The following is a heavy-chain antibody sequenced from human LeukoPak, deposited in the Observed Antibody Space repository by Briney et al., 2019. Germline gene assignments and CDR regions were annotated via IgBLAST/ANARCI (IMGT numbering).Heavy chain of an antibody. CDR2: IYSGGST. CDR3: ARDYHA. CDR1: GFSFSDHY. V-gene: IGHV3-53*01. D-gene: IGHD2-2*01. Sequence: GGSLRLSCAASGFSFSDHYMDWVRQAPGKGLEWVSVIYSGGSTYYADSVKGRFTISRDNSKNTLYLQMNSLRAEDTAVYYCARDYHAWGQGTLVTVSS. J-gene: IGHJ4*02.